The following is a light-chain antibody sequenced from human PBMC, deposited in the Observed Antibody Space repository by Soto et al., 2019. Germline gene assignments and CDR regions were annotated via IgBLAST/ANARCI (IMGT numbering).Light chain of an antibody. CDR2: GAS. Sequence: IHMTQSPSSLSASVGDRVTITCRASETISHYLNWYQQKPGKAPKLLIYGASKLESGVPSRFSGSGSGTDFTLTITSLQTDDFATYYCQPSSSTPLTFGGGTKVEIK. J-gene: IGKJ4*01. CDR3: QPSSSTPLT. V-gene: IGKV1-39*01. CDR1: ETISHY.